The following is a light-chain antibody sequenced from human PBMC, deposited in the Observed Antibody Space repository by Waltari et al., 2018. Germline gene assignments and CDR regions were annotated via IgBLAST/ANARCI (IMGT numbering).Light chain of an antibody. J-gene: IGKJ2*01. V-gene: IGKV3-20*01. CDR3: QQYGSSPPYT. CDR1: QSVSSSY. CDR2: GAS. Sequence: EIVLTQSPGTLSLSPGERATLSCRASQSVSSSYLAWYQQKPGQAPRLLIHGASSRATGIPDRFSGSGSGTDFTLTISRLEPEDFAAYYCQQYGSSPPYTFGQGTKLEIK.